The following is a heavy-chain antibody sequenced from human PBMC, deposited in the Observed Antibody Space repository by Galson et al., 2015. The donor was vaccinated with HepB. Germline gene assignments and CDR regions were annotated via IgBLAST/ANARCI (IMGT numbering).Heavy chain of an antibody. CDR2: NSSTRSTI. CDR3: ARDDL. V-gene: IGHV3-48*01. Sequence: FLRPSCPASGFSLSSPSMNWVRQAPGKGLEWVSFNSSTRSTIYYADSVKGRFTIARDNAKNSLYLQMNSLRAEDTALYYCARDDLWGKGTMVTVSS. CDR1: GFSLSSPS. J-gene: IGHJ3*01.